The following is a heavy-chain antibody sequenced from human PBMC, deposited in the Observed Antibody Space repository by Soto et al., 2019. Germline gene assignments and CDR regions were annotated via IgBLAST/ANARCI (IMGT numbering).Heavy chain of an antibody. CDR2: INPNSGGI. Sequence: ASVKVSCKASGYTFTGYYMHWVRQAPGQGNEWMGWINPNSGGINYAQKFQGWVTMTRDTSISTAYMELSRLRSDDTAVYYCARGIAARSNWFDPWGQGTLVTVSS. CDR3: ARGIAARSNWFDP. D-gene: IGHD6-13*01. V-gene: IGHV1-2*04. CDR1: GYTFTGYY. J-gene: IGHJ5*02.